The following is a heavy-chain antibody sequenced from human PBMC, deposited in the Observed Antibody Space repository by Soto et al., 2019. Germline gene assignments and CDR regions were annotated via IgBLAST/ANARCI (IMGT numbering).Heavy chain of an antibody. D-gene: IGHD3-10*01. CDR2: ISGSSNTI. CDR3: ARGFDLQYGMDV. CDR1: GLTLSTYS. Sequence: GGSLRLSCAASGLTLSTYSLNWVRQAPRKGLEWLSYISGSSNTIYYADSVKGRFTISRDNAKNSLYLQMNSLRDEDTAVYFCARGFDLQYGMDVWGQGTTVTVSS. V-gene: IGHV3-48*02. J-gene: IGHJ6*02.